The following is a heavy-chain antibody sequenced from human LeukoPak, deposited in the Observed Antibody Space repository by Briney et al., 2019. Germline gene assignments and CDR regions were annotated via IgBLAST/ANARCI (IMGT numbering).Heavy chain of an antibody. CDR2: INQDGSERSDK. CDR1: GFTFSRYW. V-gene: IGHV3-7*01. CDR3: ATHPGDYWFGYLQL. D-gene: IGHD3-10*01. J-gene: IGHJ4*02. Sequence: GGSLRLSCAASGFTFSRYWMSWVRQAPGKGLEWVAHINQDGSERSDKYYVDSVKGRFTVSRDNAKNSLYLQMNNLRAEDTAVYYCATHPGDYWFGYLQLWGQGTLVTVSS.